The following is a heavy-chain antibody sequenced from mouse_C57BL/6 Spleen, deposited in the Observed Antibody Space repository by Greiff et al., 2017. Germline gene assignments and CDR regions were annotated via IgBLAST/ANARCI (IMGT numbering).Heavy chain of an antibody. CDR3: ARGGWTDY. CDR2: INPSTGGT. V-gene: IGHV1-42*01. D-gene: IGHD1-1*02. CDR1: GYSFTGYY. Sequence: VQLQQSGPELVQPWPSVTITCKASGYSFTGYYMNWVKQSPEKSLEWIGEINPSTGGTTYNQNFTAKATLTVYKSSSTADVQLKRLTSEGSAVNYCARGGWTDYWGQGTTLTVSS. J-gene: IGHJ2*01.